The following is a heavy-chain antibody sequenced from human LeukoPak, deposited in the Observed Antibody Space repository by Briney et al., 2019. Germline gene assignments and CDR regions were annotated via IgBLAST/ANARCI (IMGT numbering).Heavy chain of an antibody. J-gene: IGHJ6*04. V-gene: IGHV4-30-4*01. CDR3: ATGPIDTAMADYYYYGMDV. CDR2: IYYSGST. Sequence: PSQTLSLTCTVSGGSISSGDYYWSWLRQPPGTGLEWIGYIYYSGSTYYNPSLKSRVTIPVDTSKNQFSLKLSSVTAADTAVYYCATGPIDTAMADYYYYGMDVWGKGTTVTVSS. CDR1: GGSISSGDYY. D-gene: IGHD5-18*01.